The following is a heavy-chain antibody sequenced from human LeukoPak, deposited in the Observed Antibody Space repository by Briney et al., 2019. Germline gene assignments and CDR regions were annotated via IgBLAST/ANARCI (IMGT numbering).Heavy chain of an antibody. V-gene: IGHV1-18*01. D-gene: IGHD3-10*01. CDR3: ASSGLTRNGDYYMDL. CDR2: ISAYNGNT. CDR1: GYTFTSYG. J-gene: IGHJ6*03. Sequence: GASVKVSCKASGYTFTSYGISLVRQAPGQGLEWMGWISAYNGNTNYAQKLQGRVTMTTDTSTSTAYMELRSLRSDDTVVYYCASSGLTRNGDYYMDLWGKGTTVTVSS.